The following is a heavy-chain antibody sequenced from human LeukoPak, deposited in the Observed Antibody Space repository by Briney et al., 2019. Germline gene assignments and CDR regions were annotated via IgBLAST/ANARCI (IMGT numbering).Heavy chain of an antibody. J-gene: IGHJ4*02. CDR1: GGSISIYY. CDR3: AGKEWELHPFDY. CDR2: IYCSGST. D-gene: IGHD1-26*01. V-gene: IGHV4-59*01. Sequence: SETLSLTCTVSGGSISIYYWSWIRQPPGKGLEWIGYIYCSGSTNYNPSLKSRVTISVDTSKNQFSLKLSSVTAADTAVYYCAGKEWELHPFDYWGQGTLVTVSS.